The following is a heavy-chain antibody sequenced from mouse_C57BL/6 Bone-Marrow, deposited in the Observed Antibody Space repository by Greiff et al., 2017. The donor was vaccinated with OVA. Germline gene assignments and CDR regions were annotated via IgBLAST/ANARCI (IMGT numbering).Heavy chain of an antibody. V-gene: IGHV1-64*01. J-gene: IGHJ2*01. CDR2: IHPNSGST. D-gene: IGHD1-1*01. CDR3: ARRDYYGSSPLDY. CDR1: GYTFTSYW. Sequence: QVQLQQPGAELVKPGASVKLSCKASGYTFTSYWMHWVKQRPGQGLEWIGMIHPNSGSTNYNEKFKSKATLTVDKSSSTAYMQLSSLTSEDSAVYDCARRDYYGSSPLDYWGQGTTLTVSS.